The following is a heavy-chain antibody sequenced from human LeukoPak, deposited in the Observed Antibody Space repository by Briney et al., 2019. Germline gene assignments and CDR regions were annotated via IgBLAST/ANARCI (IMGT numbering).Heavy chain of an antibody. V-gene: IGHV3-23*01. CDR1: GFTFSNYA. CDR2: ISGLGGST. Sequence: PGGSLRLSCAASGFTFSNYAMSWVRQAPGKGLEWVSVISGLGGSTYYADSVKGRFAISRDNSKSTLWLQMNCLRADDTAIYYCARDVEARISAAGTFDYWGQGSLVTVSS. D-gene: IGHD6-13*01. CDR3: ARDVEARISAAGTFDY. J-gene: IGHJ4*02.